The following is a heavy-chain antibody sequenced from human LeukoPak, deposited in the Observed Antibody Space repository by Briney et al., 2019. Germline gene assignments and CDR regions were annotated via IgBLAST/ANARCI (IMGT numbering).Heavy chain of an antibody. D-gene: IGHD4-17*01. Sequence: GGSLRLSCAAPGFTFSSYAMSWVRQAPGKGLEWVSAISGSGGSTYYADSVKGRFTISRDNSKNTLYLQMNSLRAEDTAVYYCAKDRDYYGDYGALFDYWGQGTLVTVSS. CDR2: ISGSGGST. V-gene: IGHV3-23*01. CDR1: GFTFSSYA. J-gene: IGHJ4*02. CDR3: AKDRDYYGDYGALFDY.